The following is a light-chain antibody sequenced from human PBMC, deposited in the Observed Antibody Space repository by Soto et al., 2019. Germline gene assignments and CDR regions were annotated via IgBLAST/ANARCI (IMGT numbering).Light chain of an antibody. J-gene: IGLJ2*01. CDR3: ASYTTSSTLV. CDR1: STDVGTYNY. Sequence: QSALTQPASVSGSPRQSITISCTATSTDVGTYNYVSWYQQYPGKVPKLIIYEVINRPSGVSNRFSGSKSGNTASLIISGLQAEDEADYYCASYTTSSTLVFGGGTKVTVL. CDR2: EVI. V-gene: IGLV2-14*01.